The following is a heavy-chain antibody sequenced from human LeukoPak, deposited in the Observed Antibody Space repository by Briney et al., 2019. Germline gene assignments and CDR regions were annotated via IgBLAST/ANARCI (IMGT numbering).Heavy chain of an antibody. CDR3: ARDLVVVSPLYYYYYGMDV. V-gene: IGHV3-11*01. D-gene: IGHD2-21*01. CDR2: ISSSGSTI. J-gene: IGHJ6*02. CDR1: GFTFSDYY. Sequence: GGSLRLSCAASGFTFSDYYMSWIRQAPGKGLEWVSYISSSGSTIYYADSVKGRFTISRDNAKNSLYLQMNSLRAEDTAVYYCARDLVVVSPLYYYYYGMDVWGQGTTVTVSS.